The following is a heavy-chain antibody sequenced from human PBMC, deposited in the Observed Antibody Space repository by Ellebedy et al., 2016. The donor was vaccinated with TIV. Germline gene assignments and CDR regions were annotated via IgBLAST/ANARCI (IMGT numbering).Heavy chain of an antibody. V-gene: IGHV3-23*01. CDR2: ITASGEIT. CDR1: GFTFSIFA. J-gene: IGHJ4*02. Sequence: GGSLRLSCAASGFTFSIFAMSWVRQAPGRGLEWVSSITASGEITYYAGSVTGRFTISRDNAKNTRFLQMNSLGAEDTSIYYCAKRDSSGYYYARLFDYWGQGSLVTVSS. D-gene: IGHD3-22*01. CDR3: AKRDSSGYYYARLFDY.